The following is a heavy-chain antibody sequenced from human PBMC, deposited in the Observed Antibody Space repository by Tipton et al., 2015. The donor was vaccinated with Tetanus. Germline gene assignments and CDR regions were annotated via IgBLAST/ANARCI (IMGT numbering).Heavy chain of an antibody. CDR2: INTDKGST. CDR3: ARGGTMDY. V-gene: IGHV1-18*01. Sequence: QSGAEVKKPGASVKVSCKASGYTFTSFGINRVRQAPGQGLEWMGWINTDKGSTNYAQNLQGRVIMTTDTSTLTAYMELRGLRSDDTAVYYCARGGTMDYWGQGTLVTVSA. CDR1: GYTFTSFG. J-gene: IGHJ4*02. D-gene: IGHD1-1*01.